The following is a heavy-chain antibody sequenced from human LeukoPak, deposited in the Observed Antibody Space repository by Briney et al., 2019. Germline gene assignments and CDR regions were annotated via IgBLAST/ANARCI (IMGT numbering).Heavy chain of an antibody. CDR2: IYPGDSDT. J-gene: IGHJ4*02. CDR3: ARDHAPYGSGSNNFDY. Sequence: GESLKISCQGSGYSFTTYWIGWVRQMPGKGLEWMGIIYPGDSDTRYSPSFQGQVTISADKSISTAYLQWSSLKASDTAMYYCARDHAPYGSGSNNFDYWGQGTLVTVSS. D-gene: IGHD3-10*01. V-gene: IGHV5-51*01. CDR1: GYSFTTYW.